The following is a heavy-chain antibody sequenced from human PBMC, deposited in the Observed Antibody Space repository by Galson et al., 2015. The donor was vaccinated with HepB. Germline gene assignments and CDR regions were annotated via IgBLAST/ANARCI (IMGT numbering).Heavy chain of an antibody. CDR1: GFTFSSYA. V-gene: IGHV3-30-3*01. CDR2: IPYDGSNK. J-gene: IGHJ4*02. D-gene: IGHD4-23*01. CDR3: ARLFPSTTVVTPVSDY. Sequence: SLRLSCAASGFTFSSYAMHWVRQAPGKGLEWVAVIPYDGSNKYYADSVKGRFTISRDNSKNTLYLQMNSLRAEDTAVYYCARLFPSTTVVTPVSDYWGQGTLLTVYS.